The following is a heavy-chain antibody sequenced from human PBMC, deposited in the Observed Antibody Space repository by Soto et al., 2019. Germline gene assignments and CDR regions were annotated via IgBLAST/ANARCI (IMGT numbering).Heavy chain of an antibody. D-gene: IGHD6-13*01. J-gene: IGHJ3*02. Sequence: GSLRLSCAASGFTFSSYSMNWVRQAPGKGLEWVSSISSSSSYIYYADSVKGRFTISRDNAKNSLYLQMNSLRAEDTAVYYCARSGSSSGPNDAFDIRGKGTMVTVSS. CDR3: ARSGSSSGPNDAFDI. V-gene: IGHV3-21*01. CDR2: ISSSSSYI. CDR1: GFTFSSYS.